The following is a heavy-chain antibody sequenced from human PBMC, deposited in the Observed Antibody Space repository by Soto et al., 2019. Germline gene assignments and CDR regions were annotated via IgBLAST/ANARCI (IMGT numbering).Heavy chain of an antibody. D-gene: IGHD3-22*01. CDR1: GGSLSNFG. V-gene: IGHV1-69*12. CDR3: ARGDATKIVVTTYSAMDV. J-gene: IGHJ6*02. Sequence: QVQLVQSGAEVKKPGSSVKVSCTASGGSLSNFGISWVRQAPGQGLEWMGAIIPVFGTPNYAQKFQDRVTINADESTTTGYMEVRSLTSEDTAVYYCARGDATKIVVTTYSAMDVWGQGTTVTVSS. CDR2: IIPVFGTP.